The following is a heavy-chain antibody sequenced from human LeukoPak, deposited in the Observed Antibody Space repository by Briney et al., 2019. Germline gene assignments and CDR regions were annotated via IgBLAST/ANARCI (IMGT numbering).Heavy chain of an antibody. CDR1: GFNFARYW. V-gene: IGHV5-51*01. CDR3: ARDHGGPRNPFHDY. J-gene: IGHJ4*01. D-gene: IGHD5-24*01. CDR2: IYPGDSDA. Sequence: GESLKISCQGSGFNFARYWIAWVRQMPGKGLEWMGIIYPGDSDARYSPSFAGQVTFSADRSTSSVYLQWSSLKASDSAIYYCARDHGGPRNPFHDYWGQGTLVTVSS.